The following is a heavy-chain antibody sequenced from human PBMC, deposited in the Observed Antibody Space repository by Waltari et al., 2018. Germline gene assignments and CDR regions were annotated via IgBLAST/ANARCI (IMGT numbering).Heavy chain of an antibody. D-gene: IGHD2-2*01. V-gene: IGHV3-23*01. CDR2: ISGSGGST. J-gene: IGHJ3*02. CDR1: GFTFSSYA. Sequence: EVQLLESGGGLVQPGGSLRLSCAASGFTFSSYAMSWVRQAPGKGLEWVSAISGSGGSTYYADSVKGRFTISRDNAKNTLYLQMISLRAEDTAVYYCANVGYCSSTSCYGGDAFDIWGQGTMVTVSS. CDR3: ANVGYCSSTSCYGGDAFDI.